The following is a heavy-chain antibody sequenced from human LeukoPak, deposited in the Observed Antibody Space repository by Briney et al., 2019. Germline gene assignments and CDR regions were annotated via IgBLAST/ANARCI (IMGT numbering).Heavy chain of an antibody. J-gene: IGHJ4*02. CDR3: AWGSSIVDY. CDR2: INHSGST. V-gene: IGHV4-34*01. CDR1: GESFSGYY. D-gene: IGHD6-6*01. Sequence: PSEALSLSCAVSGESFSGYYWSWIRQPPGKGLEWIGEINHSGSTNYNPSLKSRVTISVDTSKNQFSLKLSSVTAADTAVYYGAWGSSIVDYWGQGTLVTVSS.